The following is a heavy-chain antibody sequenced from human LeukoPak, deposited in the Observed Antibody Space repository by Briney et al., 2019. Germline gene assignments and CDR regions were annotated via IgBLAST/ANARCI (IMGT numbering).Heavy chain of an antibody. CDR3: ARYGSGSYPPYNWFDP. Sequence: SETLSLTCAVYGGSFSGYYGSWIRQPAGKGLEWIGRIYSCGSTNYNPSLKSRVTMSVDTSKNQFSLKLSSVNAADTAVYYCARYGSGSYPPYNWFDPWGQGTLVTVSS. CDR1: GGSFSGYY. V-gene: IGHV4-59*10. D-gene: IGHD3-10*01. CDR2: IYSCGST. J-gene: IGHJ5*02.